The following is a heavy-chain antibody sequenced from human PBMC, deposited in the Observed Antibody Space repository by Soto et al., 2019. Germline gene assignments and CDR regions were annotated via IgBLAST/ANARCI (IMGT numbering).Heavy chain of an antibody. CDR3: AKNLSSEFDIWSGYPISGWFDP. CDR1: GFTFSSYW. D-gene: IGHD3-3*01. V-gene: IGHV3-7*03. Sequence: GGSLRLSCAASGFTFSSYWMSWVRQAPGKGLEWVANIKQDGGEKYYVDSVKGRFTISIDNTKNSLYLQMNSMRAEDTAVYYCAKNLSSEFDIWSGYPISGWFDPWGQGSLVTVSS. J-gene: IGHJ5*02. CDR2: IKQDGGEK.